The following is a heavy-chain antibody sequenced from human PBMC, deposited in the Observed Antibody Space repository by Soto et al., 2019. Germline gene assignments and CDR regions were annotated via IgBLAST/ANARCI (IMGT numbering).Heavy chain of an antibody. CDR3: AAVRGSLGSLSFDY. CDR2: VEVENDDR. Sequence: EVLLQQSGAEAREPGGVVKMCCAVSGITFSDLHMHWVKQAPGKGLEWVGLVEVENDDRLYAEKYRGRLNINTDTSRHTSYMGQTSLTSDDTAIYFCAAVRGSLGSLSFDYWGQGTPVTVSA. J-gene: IGHJ4*02. CDR1: GITFSDLH. D-gene: IGHD1-26*01. V-gene: IGHV1-69-2*01.